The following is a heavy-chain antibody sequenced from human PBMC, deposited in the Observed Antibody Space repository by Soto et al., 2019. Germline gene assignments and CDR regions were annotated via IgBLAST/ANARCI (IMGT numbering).Heavy chain of an antibody. CDR1: GGSISSGGYY. CDR2: IYYSGST. CDR3: SRSVVVVAAKGLRYYYYMDV. J-gene: IGHJ6*03. D-gene: IGHD2-15*01. V-gene: IGHV4-31*03. Sequence: SETLSLTCTVSGGSISSGGYYWSWIRQHPGKGLEWIGYIYYSGSTYYNQSLKSRVTISVDTSKNQFSLKLSSVTAADTAVYYCSRSVVVVAAKGLRYYYYMDVWGKGTTVTVSS.